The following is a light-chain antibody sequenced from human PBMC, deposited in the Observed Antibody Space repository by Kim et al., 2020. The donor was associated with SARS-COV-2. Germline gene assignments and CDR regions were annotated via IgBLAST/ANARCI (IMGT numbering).Light chain of an antibody. J-gene: IGLJ1*01. CDR2: DVN. CDR3: SSYVGTSTPYG. V-gene: IGLV2-8*01. Sequence: QSALTQPPSASGSPGQSVTISCTGTSSDVGNYNYVSWFQHHPGKAPKLLIYDVNKRPSGVPDRFSGSKSGNTASLTVSGLQAEDEASYFCSSYVGTSTPYGFGTGTKVTVL. CDR1: SSDVGNYNY.